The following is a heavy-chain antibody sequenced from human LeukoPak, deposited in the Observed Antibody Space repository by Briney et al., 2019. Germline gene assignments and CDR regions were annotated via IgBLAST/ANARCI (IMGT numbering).Heavy chain of an antibody. CDR1: GGSISSRGYY. CDR3: ARGTMTTVTYYFDY. D-gene: IGHD4-17*01. CDR2: INHSGST. Sequence: SETLSLTCTVSGGSISSRGYYWSWIRQPPGKGLEWIGEINHSGSTNYNPSLKSRVTISVDTSKNQFSLKLSSVTAADTAVYYCARGTMTTVTYYFDYWGQGTLVTVSS. J-gene: IGHJ4*02. V-gene: IGHV4-39*07.